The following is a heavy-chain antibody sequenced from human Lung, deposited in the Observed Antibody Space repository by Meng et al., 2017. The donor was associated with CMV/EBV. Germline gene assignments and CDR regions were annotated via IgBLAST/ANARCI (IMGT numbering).Heavy chain of an antibody. J-gene: IGHJ6*02. D-gene: IGHD6-13*01. CDR1: GFTFDDYT. V-gene: IGHV3-43*01. CDR2: ISWDGGST. Sequence: GESLKISCAASGFTFDDYTMHWVRQAPGKGLEWVSLISWDGGSTYYADSVKGRFTISRDNSKNSLYLQMNSLRTEDTALYYCAKDLAAAGQLYYYYGMDVXGQGXTVTVSS. CDR3: AKDLAAAGQLYYYYGMDV.